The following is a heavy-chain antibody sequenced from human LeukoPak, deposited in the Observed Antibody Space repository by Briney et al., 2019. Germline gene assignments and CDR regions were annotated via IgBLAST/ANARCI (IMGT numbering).Heavy chain of an antibody. Sequence: GGSLRLSCAASGFTFSSYSMNWVRQAPGRGLEWVSSISSSNSYIYYADSVKGRFTISRDNARNSLYLQMNSLRAEDTAVYYCARDFVVPPGYWGQGTLVTVSS. D-gene: IGHD2-2*01. CDR1: GFTFSSYS. CDR2: ISSSNSYI. CDR3: ARDFVVPPGY. V-gene: IGHV3-21*01. J-gene: IGHJ4*02.